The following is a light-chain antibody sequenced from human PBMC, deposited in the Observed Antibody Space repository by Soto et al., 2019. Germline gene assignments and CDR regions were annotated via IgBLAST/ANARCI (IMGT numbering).Light chain of an antibody. CDR2: DAS. Sequence: EIVLTQSPATLSLSPGERATLSCRASQSISTYLAWYQQKPAQAPRLLIYDASNRATGIPARFSGSGSGTDFTLTISSLEPEDFAVYYCQVRSNWLTFGGGTKVEIK. V-gene: IGKV3-11*01. CDR3: QVRSNWLT. CDR1: QSISTY. J-gene: IGKJ4*01.